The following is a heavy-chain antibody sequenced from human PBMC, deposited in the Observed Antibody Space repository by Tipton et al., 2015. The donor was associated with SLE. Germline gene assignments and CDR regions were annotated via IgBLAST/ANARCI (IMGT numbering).Heavy chain of an antibody. CDR2: IWYDGSNK. CDR1: GFTFSSFG. CDR3: AKDRIVVGGDFKN. Sequence: SLRLSCAASGFTFSSFGMHWVRQAPGKGLEWVAGIWYDGSNKYYADSVKGRFTISRDNSKNTLYLQMNSLRAEDTAVYYCAKDRIVVGGDFKNGGQGTRVPISP. J-gene: IGHJ3*01. D-gene: IGHD2-21*01. V-gene: IGHV3-30*18.